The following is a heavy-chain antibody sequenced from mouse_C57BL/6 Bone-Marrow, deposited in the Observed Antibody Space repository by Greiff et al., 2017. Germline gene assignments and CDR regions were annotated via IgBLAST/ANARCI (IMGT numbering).Heavy chain of an antibody. CDR3: TSSTVYYAMDY. D-gene: IGHD1-1*01. CDR1: GFTFSDYY. V-gene: IGHV5-12*01. CDR2: ISNGGGST. J-gene: IGHJ4*01. Sequence: EVKLVESGGGLVQPGGSLKLSCAASGFTFSDYYMYWVRQTPEKRLEWVAYISNGGGSTYYPDTVEGRFTISRDNAKNTLYLQMSRLKSEDTAMYYCTSSTVYYAMDYWGQGTSVTVSS.